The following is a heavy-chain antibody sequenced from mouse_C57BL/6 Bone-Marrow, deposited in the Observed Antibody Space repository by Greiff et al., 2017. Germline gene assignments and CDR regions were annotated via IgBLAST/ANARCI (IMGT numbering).Heavy chain of an antibody. CDR1: GYTFTSYD. CDR3: ATYYAMDY. V-gene: IGHV1-85*01. Sequence: VKLVESGPELVKPGASVKLSCKASGYTFTSYDINWVKQRPGQGLEWIGWIYPRDGSTKYNEKFKGKATLTVDTSSSTAYMELHSLTSKDSAVYFCATYYAMDYWGQGTSVTVSS. J-gene: IGHJ4*01. CDR2: IYPRDGST.